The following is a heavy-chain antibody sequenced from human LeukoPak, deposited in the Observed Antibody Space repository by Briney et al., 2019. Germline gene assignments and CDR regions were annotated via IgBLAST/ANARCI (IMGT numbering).Heavy chain of an antibody. J-gene: IGHJ4*02. CDR3: ARDEEYSSSPYFDY. V-gene: IGHV3-21*01. Sequence: GGSLRLSCAASGFSFSDYYMDWVRQAPGKGLEWVSSISSSSSYIYYADSVKGRFTISRDNAKNSLYLQMNSLRAEDTAVYYCARDEEYSSSPYFDYWGQGTLVTVSS. CDR1: GFSFSDYY. D-gene: IGHD6-6*01. CDR2: ISSSSSYI.